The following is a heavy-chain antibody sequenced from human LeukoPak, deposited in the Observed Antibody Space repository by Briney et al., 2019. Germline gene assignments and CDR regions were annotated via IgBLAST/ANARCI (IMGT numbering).Heavy chain of an antibody. Sequence: ASVKVSCKASGYTFTSYAMHWVRQAPGQRLEWMGWMSIGNSDTKYSQKFQGRVTITRDTSASTVYMELSSLRSEDTAVYYCARDRQTGTTWSYNWFDPWGQGTLVTVSS. CDR3: ARDRQTGTTWSYNWFDP. V-gene: IGHV1-3*04. D-gene: IGHD1-1*01. J-gene: IGHJ5*02. CDR1: GYTFTSYA. CDR2: MSIGNSDT.